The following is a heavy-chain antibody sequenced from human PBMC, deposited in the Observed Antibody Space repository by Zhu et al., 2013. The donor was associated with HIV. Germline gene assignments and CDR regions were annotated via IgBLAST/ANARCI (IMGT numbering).Heavy chain of an antibody. D-gene: IGHD3-9*01. CDR2: IIPIFGTA. J-gene: IGHJ5*02. V-gene: IGHV1-69*01. Sequence: QVQLVQSGAEVKKPGSSVKVSCKASGGTFSSYAISWVRQAPGQGLEWMGGIIPIFGTANYAQKFQGRVTITADESTSTAYMELSSLRSEDTAVYYCARADITYYDILTGYLNWFDPWGQGTLVTVSS. CDR3: ARADITYYDILTGYLNWFDP. CDR1: GGTFSSYA.